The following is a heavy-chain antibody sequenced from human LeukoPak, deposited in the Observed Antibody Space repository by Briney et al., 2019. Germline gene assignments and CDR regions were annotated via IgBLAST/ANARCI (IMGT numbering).Heavy chain of an antibody. D-gene: IGHD6-13*01. Sequence: SETLSLTCSVSGASISTYYWSWIRQPPEKGLEWIGYIHYSGSTSYNPSLKSRVTMSVDTSNDQFSLKVSSVTAADTAVYYCTRGGSSWYADYWGQGTLVTVSS. V-gene: IGHV4-59*01. CDR2: IHYSGST. CDR1: GASISTYY. CDR3: TRGGSSWYADY. J-gene: IGHJ4*02.